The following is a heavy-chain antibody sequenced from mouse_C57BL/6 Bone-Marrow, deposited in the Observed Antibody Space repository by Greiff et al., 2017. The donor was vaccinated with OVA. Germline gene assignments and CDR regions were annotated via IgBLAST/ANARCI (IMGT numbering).Heavy chain of an antibody. CDR2: INPYNGGT. V-gene: IGHV1-19*01. Sequence: DVKLQESGPVLVKPGASVKMSCKASGYTFTDYYMNWVKQSHGKSLEWIGVINPYNGGTSYNQKFKGKATLTVDKSSSTAYMELNSLTSEDSAVYYCARRGLLLDYWGQGITLTVSS. CDR3: ARRGLLLDY. CDR1: GYTFTDYY. J-gene: IGHJ2*01. D-gene: IGHD2-3*01.